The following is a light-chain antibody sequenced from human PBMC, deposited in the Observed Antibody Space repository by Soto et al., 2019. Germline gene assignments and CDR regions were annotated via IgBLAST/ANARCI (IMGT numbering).Light chain of an antibody. CDR3: QQYDGSPRT. CDR1: QSLTSSY. Sequence: EIVLTQSPGTLSLSPGERATLSCRASQSLTSSYLAWYQQKPGQAPRLLIYGASSRATGIPDRFTGSGSGTDFTLTISRLEPEDFAVYYCQQYDGSPRTFGQGTMVDIK. V-gene: IGKV3-20*01. CDR2: GAS. J-gene: IGKJ1*01.